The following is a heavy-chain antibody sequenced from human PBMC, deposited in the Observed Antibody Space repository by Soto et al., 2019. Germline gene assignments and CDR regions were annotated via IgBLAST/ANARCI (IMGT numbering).Heavy chain of an antibody. V-gene: IGHV1-2*02. J-gene: IGHJ4*02. CDR3: ARDNVYRSFDY. Sequence: QVQLVQSGAEVKKPGASVKVSCKASGYTFTGYYMHWVRQAPGQGLEWMGWINPNSGGTNYAQKFQGRVTITADESTSTAYMELSSLRSEDTAVYYCARDNVYRSFDYWGQGTLVTVSS. CDR1: GYTFTGYY. CDR2: INPNSGGT. D-gene: IGHD5-18*01.